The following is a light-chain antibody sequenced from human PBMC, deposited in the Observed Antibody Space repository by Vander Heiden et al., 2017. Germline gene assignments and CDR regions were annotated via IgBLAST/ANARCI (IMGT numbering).Light chain of an antibody. CDR1: QSVSSN. CDR3: QQDNNWPPWT. J-gene: IGKJ1*01. V-gene: IGKV3D-15*01. CDR2: GAS. Sequence: IVMTHSPATLSVSPGERATLSCRASQSVSSNLAWYQQKPGQAPRLLIYGASTRATGIPARFSGSGYGTEFTLTISSRQSEDFAVYYCQQDNNWPPWTFGQGTKVEIK.